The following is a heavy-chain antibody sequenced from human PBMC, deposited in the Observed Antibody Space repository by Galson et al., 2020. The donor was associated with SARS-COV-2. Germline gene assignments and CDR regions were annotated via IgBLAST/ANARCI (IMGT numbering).Heavy chain of an antibody. V-gene: IGHV3-9*01. Sequence: GGSLRLSCSASGFTFEEYAMYWVLQAPGKGLEWVSYINANNDDVRYADSVKGRFTISRDNARNSLYLEMNSLRHEDRGLYFCVKGPGPHGSPYFSHLDWWGRGTVVTVSS. CDR1: GFTFEEYA. D-gene: IGHD3-10*01. J-gene: IGHJ4*02. CDR2: INANNDDV. CDR3: VKGPGPHGSPYFSHLDW.